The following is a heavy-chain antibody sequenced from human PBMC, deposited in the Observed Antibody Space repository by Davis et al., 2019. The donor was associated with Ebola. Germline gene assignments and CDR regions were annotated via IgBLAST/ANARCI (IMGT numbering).Heavy chain of an antibody. Sequence: ASVKVSCKASGYTFTGYYMHWVRQAPGQGLEWMGMINTNDGRTIYAQNFQGRVTKTEDTSTNTAYMELSGLRSEDTAVYYCARDQIVVVVAATSPYYYYGMDVWGKGTTVTVSS. D-gene: IGHD2-15*01. CDR2: INTNDGRT. J-gene: IGHJ6*04. CDR3: ARDQIVVVVAATSPYYYYGMDV. CDR1: GYTFTGYY. V-gene: IGHV1-46*01.